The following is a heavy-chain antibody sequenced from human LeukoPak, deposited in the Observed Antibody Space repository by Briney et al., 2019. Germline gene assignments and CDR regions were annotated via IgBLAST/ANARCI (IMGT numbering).Heavy chain of an antibody. D-gene: IGHD3-9*01. V-gene: IGHV3-23*01. CDR1: GFTFSNYA. J-gene: IGHJ5*02. CDR2: ISGSGGGI. Sequence: GGSLRLSCAASGFTFSNYAMTWVRQAPGKGLEWVSGISGSGGGIYYADSVKGRFTISRDNSKNTLYLQMNSLRAEDTAVYYCATLAGYVDWFPRGGWFDPWGQGTLVTVSS. CDR3: ATLAGYVDWFPRGGWFDP.